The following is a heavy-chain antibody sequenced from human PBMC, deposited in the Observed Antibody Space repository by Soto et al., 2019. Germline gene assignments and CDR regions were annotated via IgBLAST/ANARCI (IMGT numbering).Heavy chain of an antibody. J-gene: IGHJ4*02. CDR1: GFTFDDYA. V-gene: IGHV3-9*01. Sequence: GVSLRLSCAASGFTFDDYAMHWVRQAPGKGLEWVSGISWNSGSIGYADSVKGRFTISRDNAKNSLYLQMNSLRAEDTALYYCAKDAAAVAYYFDYWGQGTLVTVSS. CDR2: ISWNSGSI. CDR3: AKDAAAVAYYFDY. D-gene: IGHD6-19*01.